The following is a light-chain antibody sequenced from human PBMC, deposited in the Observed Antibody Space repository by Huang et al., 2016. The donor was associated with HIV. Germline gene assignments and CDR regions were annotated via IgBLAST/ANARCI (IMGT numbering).Light chain of an antibody. Sequence: DIQMTQSPSSLSAFVGDRVTITCRASQSIDSYLNWYQQKPGKAPKLLIYAASTLRSGVPSRFSGSGSGTDFTLTVSSLQPEDFATYYCQQSYSTPRTFGQGTKVEIK. V-gene: IGKV1-39*01. CDR1: QSIDSY. J-gene: IGKJ1*01. CDR2: AAS. CDR3: QQSYSTPRT.